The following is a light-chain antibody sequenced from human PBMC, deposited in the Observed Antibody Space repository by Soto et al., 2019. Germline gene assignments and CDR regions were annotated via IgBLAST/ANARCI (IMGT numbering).Light chain of an antibody. CDR1: QSVSSN. V-gene: IGKV3-15*01. CDR3: QHYNSYSEA. CDR2: RAS. J-gene: IGKJ1*01. Sequence: EIVMTQSPATLSVSPGERATLSCRASQSVSSNLAWYQQKPGQAPRLLIYRASTRAAGLPDRFSGSGSETEFTLTISSLQPDDFATYYCQHYNSYSEAFGQGTKVDIK.